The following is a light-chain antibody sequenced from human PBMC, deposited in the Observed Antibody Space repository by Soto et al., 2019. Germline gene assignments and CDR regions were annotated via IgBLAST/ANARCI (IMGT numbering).Light chain of an antibody. Sequence: EILMTQSPATLSVSPGERATLSCRASQSVSSYLAWYQQKPGQAPRLLIYDASNRATGIPARFSGSGSGTDFTLTISSLEPEDFAVYYCQQRSNWPATFGQGTKV. CDR2: DAS. CDR1: QSVSSY. CDR3: QQRSNWPAT. V-gene: IGKV3-11*01. J-gene: IGKJ1*01.